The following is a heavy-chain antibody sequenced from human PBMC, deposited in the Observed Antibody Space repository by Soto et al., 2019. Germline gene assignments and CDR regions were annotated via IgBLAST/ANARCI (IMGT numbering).Heavy chain of an antibody. CDR2: IYYSGST. Sequence: PSETLSLTCTVSGGSISSYYWSWIRQPPGKGLEWIGYIYYSGSTNYNPSLKSRVTISVDTSKNQFSLKLSSVTAADTAVYYCAREDTAMVRPSYGMDAWGQGTTVTVSS. J-gene: IGHJ6*02. CDR1: GGSISSYY. D-gene: IGHD5-18*01. CDR3: AREDTAMVRPSYGMDA. V-gene: IGHV4-59*01.